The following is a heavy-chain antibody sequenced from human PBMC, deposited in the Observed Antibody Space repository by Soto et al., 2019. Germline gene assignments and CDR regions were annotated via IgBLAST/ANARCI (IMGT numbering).Heavy chain of an antibody. J-gene: IGHJ4*02. CDR3: ARWPLYDSSGYYYFDY. CDR1: GFTFSSYA. Sequence: SLRLSCAASGFTFSSYAMHWVRQAPGKGLEWVAVISYDGSNKYYADSVKGRFTISRDNSKNTLYLQMNSLRAEDTAVYYCARWPLYDSSGYYYFDYWGQGTLVTVSS. D-gene: IGHD3-22*01. V-gene: IGHV3-30-3*01. CDR2: ISYDGSNK.